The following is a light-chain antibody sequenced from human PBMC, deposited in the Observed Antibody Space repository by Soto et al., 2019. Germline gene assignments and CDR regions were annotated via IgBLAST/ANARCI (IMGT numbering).Light chain of an antibody. CDR3: PQYGSSPTWT. CDR2: GAS. CDR1: QSVSNNY. Sequence: ESVLTQSPGTLSLSPGERATLSCRASQSVSNNYLAWYQQKPGQTPRLLIYGASTRATGIPDRFSGSGSGTDFTLTISRLEPEDSVVYYCPQYGSSPTWTFGQGTKVEIE. J-gene: IGKJ1*01. V-gene: IGKV3-20*01.